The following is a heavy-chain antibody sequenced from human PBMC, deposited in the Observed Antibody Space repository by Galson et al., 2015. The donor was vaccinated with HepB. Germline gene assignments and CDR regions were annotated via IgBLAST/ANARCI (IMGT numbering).Heavy chain of an antibody. CDR3: ARIGYSGYDHLDY. J-gene: IGHJ4*02. D-gene: IGHD5-12*01. V-gene: IGHV3-48*04. Sequence: SLRLSCAASGFTFSSYSMNWVRQAPGKGLEWVSHISSSSSTIYYADSVKGRFTISRDNAKNSLYLQMNSLRAEDTAVYYCARIGYSGYDHLDYWGQGTLVTVSS. CDR2: ISSSSSTI. CDR1: GFTFSSYS.